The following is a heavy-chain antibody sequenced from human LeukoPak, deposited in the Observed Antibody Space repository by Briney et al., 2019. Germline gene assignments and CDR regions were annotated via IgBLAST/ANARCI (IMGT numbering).Heavy chain of an antibody. D-gene: IGHD3-22*01. CDR3: ATAFDSRLPYFDY. J-gene: IGHJ4*02. Sequence: ASVKVSCKASGYTFTNYYMHWVRQAPGQGLEWMGIINPSGGSTSYAQKFQGRVTMTEDTSTDTAYMELSSLRSEDTAVYYCATAFDSRLPYFDYWGQGTLVTASS. CDR1: GYTFTNYY. CDR2: INPSGGST. V-gene: IGHV1-46*01.